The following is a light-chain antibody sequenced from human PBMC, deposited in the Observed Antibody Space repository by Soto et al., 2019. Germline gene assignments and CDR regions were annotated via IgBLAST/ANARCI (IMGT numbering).Light chain of an antibody. V-gene: IGKV3-15*01. J-gene: IGKJ1*01. CDR1: QSVSSN. CDR2: GTS. Sequence: ERVMTQSPVTLSVSPGERATLSCRASQSVSSNLAWYQHKPGQAPRLLLYGTSTRATGIPARFSGSASGTEFTITISSLQSEDFAVYYCHQYDNWPLTWTFGQGTKVEIK. CDR3: HQYDNWPLTWT.